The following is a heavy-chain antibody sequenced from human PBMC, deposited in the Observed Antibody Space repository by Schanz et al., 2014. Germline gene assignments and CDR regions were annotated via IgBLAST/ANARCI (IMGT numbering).Heavy chain of an antibody. CDR1: GFTFSSYS. J-gene: IGHJ3*02. CDR3: ARGRFGVLSALHI. V-gene: IGHV3-48*01. Sequence: EVQLLESGGGLVQPGGSLRLSCAASGFTFSSYSMHWVRQAPGKGLEWVSFISSSSSTRYYADSVKGRFTISRDNSKNTLYLQMNSLRAEDTPVYYCARGRFGVLSALHIWGQGTMVTDSS. CDR2: ISSSSSTR. D-gene: IGHD3-10*01.